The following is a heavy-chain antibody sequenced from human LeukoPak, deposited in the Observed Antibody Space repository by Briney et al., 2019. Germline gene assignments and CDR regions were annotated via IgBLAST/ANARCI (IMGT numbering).Heavy chain of an antibody. J-gene: IGHJ4*02. Sequence: SQTLSLTCSVSGDSISIGDYRWSWIRQSPGKGLEWIGYIYYSGSTYYNPSLKSRVTISVDTSKNQFSLKLSSVTAADTAVYYCAREWFGELMGFDYWGQGTLVTVSS. CDR3: AREWFGELMGFDY. CDR2: IYYSGST. CDR1: GDSISIGDYR. V-gene: IGHV4-30-4*01. D-gene: IGHD3-10*01.